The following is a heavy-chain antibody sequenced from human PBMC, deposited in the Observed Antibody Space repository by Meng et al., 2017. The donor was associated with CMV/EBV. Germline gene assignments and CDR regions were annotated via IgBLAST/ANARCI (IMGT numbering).Heavy chain of an antibody. D-gene: IGHD1-1*01. CDR1: GYRFSDHY. J-gene: IGHJ4*02. CDR2: IYPNSGGT. Sequence: QVQPVQPGAEVKSPGASVKVSWQTSGYRFSDHYMHWVRQAPGQGLEWMGWIYPNSGGTHYAQKFQDRVTMTRDTSISTVYMELSRLTSDDTAVYYCVRDHNWGPDYWGQGTLVTVSS. V-gene: IGHV1-2*02. CDR3: VRDHNWGPDY.